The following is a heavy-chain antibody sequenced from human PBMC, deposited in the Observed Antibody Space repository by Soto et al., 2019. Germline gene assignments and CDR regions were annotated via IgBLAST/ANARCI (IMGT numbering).Heavy chain of an antibody. Sequence: QVQLVQSGAEVKKPGSSVKVSCKASGGTFSSYAISWVRQAPGQGLEWMGGIIPIFGTANYAQKFQGRVTITADESTSTAYMELSSLRSEDTVVYYCACRHLRSERYYFDYWGQGTLVTVSS. CDR2: IIPIFGTA. J-gene: IGHJ4*02. CDR1: GGTFSSYA. CDR3: ACRHLRSERYYFDY. D-gene: IGHD4-17*01. V-gene: IGHV1-69*12.